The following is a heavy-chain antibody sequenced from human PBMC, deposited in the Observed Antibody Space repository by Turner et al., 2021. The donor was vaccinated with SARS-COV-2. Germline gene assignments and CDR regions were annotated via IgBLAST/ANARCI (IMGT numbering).Heavy chain of an antibody. Sequence: EVQLVESGGGLVQPGGSLRLSCAASGFTFSDDWMGWIRQGPGKGLEWVGHIKTNTRGGTTAYTAPVNGRFTISRDDSKNTLYLRMNSLKSEDTAVYYCATEPLDYWGQGILVTVSS. J-gene: IGHJ4*02. CDR2: IKTNTRGGTT. V-gene: IGHV3-15*01. CDR3: ATEPLDY. CDR1: GFTFSDDW.